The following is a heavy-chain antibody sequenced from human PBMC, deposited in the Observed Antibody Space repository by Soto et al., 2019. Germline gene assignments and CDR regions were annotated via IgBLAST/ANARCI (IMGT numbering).Heavy chain of an antibody. Sequence: EVQLLESGGGFVQPGGSLRLSCAASGFTFSSFAMSWVRHAPGKGLEWVSAIGSRGDSTYYADSVKGRFTISRDNSKNSLYLQMNSLRAEETAVYYCAKDLIYGYTSGHPFDSWCQGTLVTVSS. CDR1: GFTFSSFA. D-gene: IGHD6-19*01. CDR2: IGSRGDST. CDR3: AKDLIYGYTSGHPFDS. J-gene: IGHJ4*02. V-gene: IGHV3-23*01.